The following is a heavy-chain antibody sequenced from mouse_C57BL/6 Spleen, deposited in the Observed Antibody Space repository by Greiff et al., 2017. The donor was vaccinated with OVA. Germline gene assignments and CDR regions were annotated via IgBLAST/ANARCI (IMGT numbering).Heavy chain of an antibody. CDR3: AAYYYGSSAWFAY. J-gene: IGHJ3*01. V-gene: IGHV1-26*01. CDR2: INPNNGGT. D-gene: IGHD1-1*01. Sequence: VQLKQSGPELVKPGASVKISCKASGYTFTDYYMNWVKQSHGKSLEWIGDINPNNGGTSYNQKFKGKATLTVDKSSSTAYMELRSLTSEDSAVYYCAAYYYGSSAWFAYWGQGTLVTVSA. CDR1: GYTFTDYY.